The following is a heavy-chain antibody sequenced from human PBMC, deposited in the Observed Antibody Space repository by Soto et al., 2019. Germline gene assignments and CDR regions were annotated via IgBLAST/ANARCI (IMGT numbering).Heavy chain of an antibody. Sequence: GGSLRLSCAASGFTFSSFWMSWVRPAPGKGRAWVANIKQGGSEKSYVDSVKSRFAISRDNAKNSLYLQMNSLRAEDTAVYYCARGSRYCISTSCYTFDFWGQGSLVTVSS. V-gene: IGHV3-7*01. CDR2: IKQGGSEK. CDR3: ARGSRYCISTSCYTFDF. J-gene: IGHJ4*02. CDR1: GFTFSSFW. D-gene: IGHD2-2*02.